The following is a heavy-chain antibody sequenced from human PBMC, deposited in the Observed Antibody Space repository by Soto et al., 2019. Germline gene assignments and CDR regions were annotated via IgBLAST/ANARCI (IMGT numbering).Heavy chain of an antibody. CDR2: TGGAGGTT. D-gene: IGHD1-1*01. CDR1: GFTFSSYA. V-gene: IGHV3-23*01. Sequence: EVQLLESGGDLVQPGGSLRLSCAASGFTFSSYAMTWVRQASGKGLEWVAATGGAGGTTFYADSVKGRFTISRDNSKNTLYLQMNSLRTEDTAIYFCAKAPPTWRSGNDVIDYWGQGTLVTVSP. CDR3: AKAPPTWRSGNDVIDY. J-gene: IGHJ4*02.